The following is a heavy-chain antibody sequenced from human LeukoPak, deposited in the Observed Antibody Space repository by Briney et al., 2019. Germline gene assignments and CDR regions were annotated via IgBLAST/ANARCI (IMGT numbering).Heavy chain of an antibody. CDR3: ARRTVTTFSFWFDP. V-gene: IGHV4-34*01. CDR2: INRSGNT. Sequence: PSETLSLTCGVSGGSFNKYYWAWIRQPPGKGMEWIGEINRSGNTNYNPSLKSRVTISVDTSKNQFSLKLSSVTAADTAVYYCARRTVTTFSFWFDPWGQGTLVTVSS. D-gene: IGHD4-17*01. J-gene: IGHJ5*02. CDR1: GGSFNKYY.